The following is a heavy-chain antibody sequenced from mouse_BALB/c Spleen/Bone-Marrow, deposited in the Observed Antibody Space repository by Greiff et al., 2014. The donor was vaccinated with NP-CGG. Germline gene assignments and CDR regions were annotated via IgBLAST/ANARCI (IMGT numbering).Heavy chain of an antibody. J-gene: IGHJ1*01. Sequence: EVQLVESGGGLVQPGGSLRLSCATSGFTFTDYYMSWVRQPPGKALEWLGFIRNKANGYTTEYSVSVKGRFTISRDNSQSILYLQMNTLRAEDSATYYCAREGVYYGNPYWYFDVWGAGTTVTVSS. V-gene: IGHV7-3*02. D-gene: IGHD2-1*01. CDR2: IRNKANGYTT. CDR3: AREGVYYGNPYWYFDV. CDR1: GFTFTDYY.